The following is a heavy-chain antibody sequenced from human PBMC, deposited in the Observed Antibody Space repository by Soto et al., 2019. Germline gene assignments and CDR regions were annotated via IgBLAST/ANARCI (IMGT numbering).Heavy chain of an antibody. D-gene: IGHD3-22*01. CDR2: ISYDGSNK. CDR3: ARDQVYYDSSGYNYYYYGMDV. Sequence: GGSLRLSCAASGFTFSSYAMHWVRQAPGKGLEWVAVISYDGSNKYYADSVKGRFTISRDNSKNTLYLQMNSLRAEDTAVYYCARDQVYYDSSGYNYYYYGMDVWGQGTTVTVSS. J-gene: IGHJ6*02. CDR1: GFTFSSYA. V-gene: IGHV3-30-3*01.